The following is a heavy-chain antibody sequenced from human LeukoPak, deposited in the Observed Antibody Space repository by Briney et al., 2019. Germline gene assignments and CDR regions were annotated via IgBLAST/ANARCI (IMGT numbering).Heavy chain of an antibody. D-gene: IGHD5-18*01. CDR2: IYYSGST. Sequence: SETLSLTCSVSGGSISPYYWSWIRQPPGNGLEWIGYIYYSGSTNYNPSLKSRVTISVDTSKNQFSLKLTSVTAADTAVYYCARDTGYTYGHDAFDIWGQGTMVTVSS. V-gene: IGHV4-59*01. CDR1: GGSISPYY. CDR3: ARDTGYTYGHDAFDI. J-gene: IGHJ3*02.